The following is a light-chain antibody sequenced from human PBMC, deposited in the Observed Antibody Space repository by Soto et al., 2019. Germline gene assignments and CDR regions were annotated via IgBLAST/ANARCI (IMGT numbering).Light chain of an antibody. Sequence: DIQMTQSPSSLSASVGDRVTITCRASQSIGTYLHWYQQKPGKAPKLLIYDASDLETGVPSRFSGSGSGTGFTFTISSLQPDDFATYYCQQYKSYWTFGQGTKVDIK. CDR3: QQYKSYWT. CDR2: DAS. CDR1: QSIGTY. V-gene: IGKV1-33*01. J-gene: IGKJ1*01.